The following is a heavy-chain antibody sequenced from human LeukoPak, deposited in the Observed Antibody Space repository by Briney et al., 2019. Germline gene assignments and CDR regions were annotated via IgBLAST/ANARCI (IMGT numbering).Heavy chain of an antibody. CDR2: IYYSGST. Sequence: PSETLSLTCTVSGGSISSSSYYWGWIRQPPGKGLEWIGSIYYSGSTYYNPSLKSRVTISVDTSKNQFSLKLSSVTAADTAVYYCARVPIRPHAFDIWGQGTMVTVSS. CDR3: ARVPIRPHAFDI. D-gene: IGHD3-9*01. J-gene: IGHJ3*02. CDR1: GGSISSSSYY. V-gene: IGHV4-39*07.